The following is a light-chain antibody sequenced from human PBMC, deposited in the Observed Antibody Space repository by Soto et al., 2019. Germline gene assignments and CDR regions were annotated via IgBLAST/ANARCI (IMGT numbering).Light chain of an antibody. CDR1: QSVSTY. Sequence: EIVLTQSPATLSLSPGERAALSCRASQSVSTYLAWYQQKPGQAPRLFIYDASNRATGIPARFSGSGSGTDFTLTISSLEPEDFAVYYCQQYGSSPYTFGQGTKLEIK. V-gene: IGKV3-11*01. CDR3: QQYGSSPYT. CDR2: DAS. J-gene: IGKJ2*01.